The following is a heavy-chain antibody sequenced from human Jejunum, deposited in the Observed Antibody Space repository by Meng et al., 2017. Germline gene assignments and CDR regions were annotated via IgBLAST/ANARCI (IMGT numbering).Heavy chain of an antibody. CDR1: GYTFTAYY. CDR3: AKDEGTTTAFDH. V-gene: IGHV1-2*06. D-gene: IGHD1-26*01. Sequence: VHLVQSGAEAKKPGASPRVSCEASGYTFTAYYVHWVRQAPGQGLEWMGRMNPNNGDTNYAQKFQGRVTMTRATSTAYVDLSSLTSDDTAVYYCAKDEGTTTAFDHWGQGTLVTVSS. J-gene: IGHJ4*02. CDR2: MNPNNGDT.